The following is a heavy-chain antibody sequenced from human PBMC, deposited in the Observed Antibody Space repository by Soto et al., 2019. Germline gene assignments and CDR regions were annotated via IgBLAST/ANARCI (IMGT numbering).Heavy chain of an antibody. CDR2: IYYSGTT. Sequence: QLQLQESGPGLVKPSETLSLTCTVSGGSISSNSYYWAWIRQPPGKGLEWIGNIYYSGTTYYNPSLKIRLPVSLDXXKNQFSLKLSSVTAADTAVYYCARHKGGYYSGVDVWGQGTTVTVSS. J-gene: IGHJ6*02. D-gene: IGHD3-16*01. CDR1: GGSISSNSYY. CDR3: ARHKGGYYSGVDV. V-gene: IGHV4-39*01.